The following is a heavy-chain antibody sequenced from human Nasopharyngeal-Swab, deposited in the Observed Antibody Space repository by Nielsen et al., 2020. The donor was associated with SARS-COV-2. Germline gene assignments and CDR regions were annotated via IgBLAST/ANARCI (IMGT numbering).Heavy chain of an antibody. CDR2: IYTSGST. CDR3: ARYNDILTGYPQFDP. D-gene: IGHD3-9*01. Sequence: SETLSLTCAVYGGSFSGYYWSWIRQPAGKGLEWIGRIYTSGSTNYNPSLKSRVTMSVDTSKNQFSLKLSSVTAADTAVYYCARYNDILTGYPQFDPWGQGTLVTVSS. J-gene: IGHJ5*02. V-gene: IGHV4-59*10. CDR1: GGSFSGYY.